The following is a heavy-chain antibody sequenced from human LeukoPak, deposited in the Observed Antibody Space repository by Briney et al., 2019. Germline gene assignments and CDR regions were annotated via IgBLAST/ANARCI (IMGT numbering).Heavy chain of an antibody. D-gene: IGHD3-9*01. V-gene: IGHV4-61*01. J-gene: IGHJ5*02. CDR2: IYYSGST. Sequence: SETLSLTCTVSGGSVSSGSYYCSWIRQPPGKGLEWIGYIYYSGSTNYNPSLKSRVTISVDTSKNQFSLKLSSVTAADTAVYYCARQNYDILTGYHNWFDPWGQGTLVTVSS. CDR3: ARQNYDILTGYHNWFDP. CDR1: GGSVSSGSYY.